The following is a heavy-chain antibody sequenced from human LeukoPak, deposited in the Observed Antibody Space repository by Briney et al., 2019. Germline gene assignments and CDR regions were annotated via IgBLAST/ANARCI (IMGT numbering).Heavy chain of an antibody. CDR2: ISGSGGST. D-gene: IGHD6-25*01. V-gene: IGHV3-23*01. CDR1: GFTFSSYA. CDR3: ARVLFAAGLAADDAFDI. J-gene: IGHJ3*02. Sequence: GGSLRLSCAASGFTFSSYAMSWVRQAPGKGLEWVSAISGSGGSTYYADSVKGRFTISRDNSKNSLYLQMNRLRAEDTAVYYCARVLFAAGLAADDAFDIWGQGTMVTVSS.